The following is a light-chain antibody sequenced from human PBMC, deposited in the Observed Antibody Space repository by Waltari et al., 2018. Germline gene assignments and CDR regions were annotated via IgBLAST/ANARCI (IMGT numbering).Light chain of an antibody. J-gene: IGLJ3*02. CDR1: SSDVGSYTS. Sequence: QSALTQPPSASGSPGQSVTISCTGTSSDVGSYTSVSWFQQHPGKAPKLIIYEVSNRPSGVPDRFSGSKSGNPASRTVAGLQAEDEADYYCSSKGGSNNLVFGGGTKLTVL. V-gene: IGLV2-8*01. CDR3: SSKGGSNNLV. CDR2: EVS.